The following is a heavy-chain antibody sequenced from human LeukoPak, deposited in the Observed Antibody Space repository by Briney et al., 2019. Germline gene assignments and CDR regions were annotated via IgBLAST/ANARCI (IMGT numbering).Heavy chain of an antibody. Sequence: GGSLRLSCAASGFTFSSYGMHWVRQAPGKGLEWVSAISGSGGSTYYADSVKGRFTISRDNSKNTLYLQMNSLRAEDTAVYYCAKVMVVTGNYWGQGTLVTVSS. CDR2: ISGSGGST. D-gene: IGHD4-23*01. CDR3: AKVMVVTGNY. V-gene: IGHV3-23*01. CDR1: GFTFSSYG. J-gene: IGHJ4*02.